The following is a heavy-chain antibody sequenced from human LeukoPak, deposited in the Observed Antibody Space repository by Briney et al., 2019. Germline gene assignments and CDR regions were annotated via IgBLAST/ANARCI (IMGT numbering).Heavy chain of an antibody. CDR2: ISGSGGST. D-gene: IGHD6-6*01. CDR3: AKVSVGSIAARQASDP. Sequence: GGSLRLSCAASGFTFSSYAMSWVRQAPGKGLEWVSAISGSGGSTYYADSVKGRFTISRDNSKNTLYLQMNSLRAEDTAVYYCAKVSVGSIAARQASDPWGQGTLVTVSS. J-gene: IGHJ5*02. CDR1: GFTFSSYA. V-gene: IGHV3-23*01.